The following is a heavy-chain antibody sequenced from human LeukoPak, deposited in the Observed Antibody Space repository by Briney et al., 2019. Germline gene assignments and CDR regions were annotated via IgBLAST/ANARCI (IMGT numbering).Heavy chain of an antibody. CDR3: ARAGTTVTPFDY. CDR1: GFTFSSYS. Sequence: PGGSLRLSCAASGFTFSSYSMNWVRQAPGKGLEWASSISSSSSYIYYADSVKGRFTISRDNAKNSLYLQMNSLRAEDTAVYYCARAGTTVTPFDYWGQGTLVTVSS. V-gene: IGHV3-21*01. CDR2: ISSSSSYI. D-gene: IGHD4-11*01. J-gene: IGHJ4*02.